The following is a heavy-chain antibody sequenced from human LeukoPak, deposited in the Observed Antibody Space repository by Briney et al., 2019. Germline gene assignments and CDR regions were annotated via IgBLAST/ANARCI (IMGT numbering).Heavy chain of an antibody. Sequence: ASVKVSCKASGYTFTGYYMHWVRQAPGQGLEWMGWINPNSGGTNYAQKVQGRVTMTRDTSISTAYMELSRLRSDDTAVYYCARTSNSGYDVYYYGMDVWGQGTTVTVSS. CDR2: INPNSGGT. D-gene: IGHD5-12*01. CDR3: ARTSNSGYDVYYYGMDV. J-gene: IGHJ6*02. V-gene: IGHV1-2*02. CDR1: GYTFTGYY.